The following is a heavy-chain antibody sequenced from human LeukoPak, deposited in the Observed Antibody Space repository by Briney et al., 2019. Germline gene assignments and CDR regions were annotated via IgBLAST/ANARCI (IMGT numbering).Heavy chain of an antibody. J-gene: IGHJ4*02. CDR2: IIPILGIA. Sequence: GSSVKVSCKASGGTFSSYAISWVRQAPGQGLEWMGRIIPILGIANYAQKFQGRVTITAGKSTSTAYMELSSLRSEDTAVYYCASPYYYDSSGYETGDYWGQGTLVTVSS. CDR1: GGTFSSYA. CDR3: ASPYYYDSSGYETGDY. D-gene: IGHD3-22*01. V-gene: IGHV1-69*04.